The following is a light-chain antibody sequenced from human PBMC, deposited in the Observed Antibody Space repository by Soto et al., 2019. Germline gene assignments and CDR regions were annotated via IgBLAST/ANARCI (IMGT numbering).Light chain of an antibody. J-gene: IGKJ1*01. CDR2: LAS. CDR3: QQLESGPPWT. Sequence: IQLTQSPSSLSASVGDRVTVTCRASQDISNYLAWYQQSPGRAPKLLIYLASTLESGVPSRFSGSGSGTDFTLTISSLQPEDFAPYWCQQLESGPPWTFGQGTRVEIK. V-gene: IGKV1-9*01. CDR1: QDISNY.